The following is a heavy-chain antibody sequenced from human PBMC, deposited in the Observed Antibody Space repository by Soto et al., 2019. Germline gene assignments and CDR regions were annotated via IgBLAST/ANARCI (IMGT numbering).Heavy chain of an antibody. CDR1: GYTFTNHW. CDR3: ARHPNWNARVLGTFDI. CDR2: IDPSDSYT. D-gene: IGHD1-20*01. Sequence: GESLKISCKGSGYTFTNHWIAWVRQMPGKGLEWMGRIDPSDSYTNYSPSFQGHVTISADKSISTAYLQWSSLKASDTAMYYCARHPNWNARVLGTFDIWGQGTMVTVSS. J-gene: IGHJ3*02. V-gene: IGHV5-10-1*01.